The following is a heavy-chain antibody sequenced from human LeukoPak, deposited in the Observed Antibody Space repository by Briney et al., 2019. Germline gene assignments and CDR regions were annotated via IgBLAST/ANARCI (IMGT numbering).Heavy chain of an antibody. J-gene: IGHJ4*02. Sequence: GRSLRLSCAASGFTFSNYAMHWVRQAPGKGLEWMAIIWYDGSYKYYADSVKGRFTISRDTSKNTQFLQMNSLRAEDTAVYYCLGYCSGGSCYSGGYWGQGTLVTVSS. CDR1: GFTFSNYA. CDR2: IWYDGSYK. D-gene: IGHD2-15*01. V-gene: IGHV3-33*01. CDR3: LGYCSGGSCYSGGY.